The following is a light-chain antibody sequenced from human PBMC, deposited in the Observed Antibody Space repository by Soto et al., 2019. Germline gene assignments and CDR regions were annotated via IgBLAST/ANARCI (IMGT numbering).Light chain of an antibody. Sequence: EIVLTQSPATLSLSPGERATLSCRASQSVSNSLAWFQQKPGQAPRLLIYDASNRATGIPARFSGSGSGTDFTLTISSLEPEDFAVYYCQQRSDWITFGQGTRLDMK. J-gene: IGKJ5*01. CDR3: QQRSDWIT. CDR2: DAS. V-gene: IGKV3-11*01. CDR1: QSVSNS.